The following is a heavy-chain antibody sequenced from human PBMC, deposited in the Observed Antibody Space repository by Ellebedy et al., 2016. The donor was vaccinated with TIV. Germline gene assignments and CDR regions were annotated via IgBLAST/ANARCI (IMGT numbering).Heavy chain of an antibody. CDR1: GFSFSGYS. CDR2: ISPSGSAI. Sequence: GGSLRLSCAASGFSFSGYSMNWFRQAPGKGLEWLSHISPSGSAISYADSLKGRASISRDNAKNSLYLQMNSLRDEDTDVYYCVRDSDTVEPRVHADFWGQGTLVTVSS. J-gene: IGHJ4*02. D-gene: IGHD2-15*01. CDR3: VRDSDTVEPRVHADF. V-gene: IGHV3-48*02.